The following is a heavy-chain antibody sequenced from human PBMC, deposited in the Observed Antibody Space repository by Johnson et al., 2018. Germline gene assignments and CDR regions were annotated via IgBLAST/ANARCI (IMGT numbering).Heavy chain of an antibody. CDR3: AKEMVGADSSGYYNFQH. CDR1: GFTFSSYA. J-gene: IGHJ1*01. Sequence: VQLVESGGGLVQPGGSLRLSCAASGFTFSSYAMSWVRQAPGKGLEWVSAISGSGGSTYYADSVKGRFTISRDNSKNPLYLQRNSLRAEDTAGYYCAKEMVGADSSGYYNFQHWGQGTLVTVSS. V-gene: IGHV3-23*04. D-gene: IGHD3-22*01. CDR2: ISGSGGST.